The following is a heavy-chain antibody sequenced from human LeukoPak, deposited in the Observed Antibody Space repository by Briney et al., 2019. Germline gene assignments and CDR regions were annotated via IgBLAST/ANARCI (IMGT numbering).Heavy chain of an antibody. Sequence: GGSLRLSCAASGFTFSNAWMSWVRQAPGKGLEWVGRIKSKTDGGTTDYAAPVKGRFTISRDDSKNTLYLQMNSLKTEDTAVYYCTTDEVTMIVVRWAFDIWGQGTMVTVSS. V-gene: IGHV3-15*01. CDR3: TTDEVTMIVVRWAFDI. CDR1: GFTFSNAW. CDR2: IKSKTDGGTT. J-gene: IGHJ3*02. D-gene: IGHD3-22*01.